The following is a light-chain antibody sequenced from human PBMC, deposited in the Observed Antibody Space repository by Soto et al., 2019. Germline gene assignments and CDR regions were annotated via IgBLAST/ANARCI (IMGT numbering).Light chain of an antibody. V-gene: IGLV2-8*01. CDR3: SSFAGSDSVV. Sequence: QSALTQPASVSGSPRQSITISCTGASSDVGGYTYVSWYQQHPGKAPKLIIYEVNNRPSGVPDRFSGSKFGNTASLTVSGLQADDEAAYYCSSFAGSDSVVFGGGTKVTVL. CDR1: SSDVGGYTY. J-gene: IGLJ2*01. CDR2: EVN.